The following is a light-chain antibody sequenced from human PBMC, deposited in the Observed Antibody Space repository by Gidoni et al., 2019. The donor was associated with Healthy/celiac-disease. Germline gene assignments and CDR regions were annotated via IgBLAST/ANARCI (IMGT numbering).Light chain of an antibody. V-gene: IGKV3-20*01. J-gene: IGKJ2*01. CDR2: GAS. Sequence: EIVLTQSPGTLSLSPGERATLSCRASQSVSSSYLAWYQQKPGQAPRLLIYGASSRATGIPDRFSGSGSGTDFTLTISRLEPEDFAVYYCQQYGSSLMYTFGQGNQAGDQT. CDR1: QSVSSSY. CDR3: QQYGSSLMYT.